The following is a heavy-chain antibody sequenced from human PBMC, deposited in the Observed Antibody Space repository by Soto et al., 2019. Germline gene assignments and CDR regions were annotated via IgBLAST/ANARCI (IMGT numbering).Heavy chain of an antibody. CDR3: ARTDIVTTNWFDP. CDR2: INHRGYT. J-gene: IGHJ5*02. D-gene: IGHD5-12*01. V-gene: IGHV4-34*02. Sequence: QVHLQQWGAGLLKPSETLSLTCAVYGESFIGYYWTWIRQPPGKGLEWIGEINHRGYTNYNPSLKSRVTISIGTSKNQFSLKLTSVTAADPAVYYCARTDIVTTNWFDPWGRGTLVTVSS. CDR1: GESFIGYY.